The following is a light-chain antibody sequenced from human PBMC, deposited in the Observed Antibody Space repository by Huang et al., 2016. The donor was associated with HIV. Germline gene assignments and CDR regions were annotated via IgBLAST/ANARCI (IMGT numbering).Light chain of an antibody. CDR1: QGIIND. J-gene: IGKJ3*01. Sequence: AIPMTQSPSSLSASVGDRVTITYRASQGIINDLGWYQQKPWKAPKLLIYAASSLQSGVPSRFSGSGSGTDFTLTISSLQPEDFATYYCLQDYNYTFTFGPGTKVDIK. V-gene: IGKV1-6*01. CDR2: AAS. CDR3: LQDYNYTFT.